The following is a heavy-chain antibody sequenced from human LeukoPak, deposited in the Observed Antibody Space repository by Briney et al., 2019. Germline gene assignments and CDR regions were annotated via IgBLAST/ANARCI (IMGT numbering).Heavy chain of an antibody. D-gene: IGHD4/OR15-4a*01. V-gene: IGHV3-23*01. CDR2: IIPSGSTT. CDR1: GFAFDIHG. CDR3: ARSGLSRFDY. J-gene: IGHJ4*02. Sequence: GGSLRLSCAASGFAFDIHGMNWVRQAPGKGLEWVSGIIPSGSTTYYADSVKGRFTISRDNSKNTLFLQMNSLRAEDTAVYYCARSGLSRFDYWGQGTLVTVSS.